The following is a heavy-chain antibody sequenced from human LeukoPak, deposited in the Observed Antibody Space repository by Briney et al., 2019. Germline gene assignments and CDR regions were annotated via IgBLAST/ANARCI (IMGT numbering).Heavy chain of an antibody. CDR2: IKEDGSEK. J-gene: IGHJ4*02. Sequence: PGGSLRLSCAASGFTFGNHWMTWVRQAPGKGREWVATIKEDGSEKYYVDSVKGRFTISRDNAKSSLYLQMNSLRAEDMALYYCARGSGWFLYWGQGTLVTVSS. CDR3: ARGSGWFLY. CDR1: GFTFGNHW. V-gene: IGHV3-7*04. D-gene: IGHD6-19*01.